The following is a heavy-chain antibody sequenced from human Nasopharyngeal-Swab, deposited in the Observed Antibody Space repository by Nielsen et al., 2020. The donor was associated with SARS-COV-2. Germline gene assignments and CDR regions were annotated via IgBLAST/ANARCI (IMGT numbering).Heavy chain of an antibody. J-gene: IGHJ6*02. CDR3: ARMVVLGGDGMDV. D-gene: IGHD2-15*01. CDR2: INPSGGST. CDR1: GYTFTSYY. Sequence: ASVKVSYKASGYTFTSYYMHWVRQAPGQGLEWMGIINPSGGSTSYAQKFQGRVTMTRDTSTSTVYMELSSLRSEDTAVYYCARMVVLGGDGMDVWGQGTTVTVSS. V-gene: IGHV1-46*01.